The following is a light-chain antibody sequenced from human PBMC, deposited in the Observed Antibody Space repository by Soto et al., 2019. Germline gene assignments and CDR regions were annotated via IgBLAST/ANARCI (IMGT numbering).Light chain of an antibody. CDR3: QQYGSSPPIT. CDR1: QSVSSSY. V-gene: IGKV3-20*01. CDR2: GAS. Sequence: EIVLTQSPGTLSLSPGERATLSCRASQSVSSSYLAWYQQKPGQAPRLLIYGASSRATGIQDRFSGSASGTDFTLSISRLEPEDFAVYYCQQYGSSPPITFGQGTRLEIK. J-gene: IGKJ5*01.